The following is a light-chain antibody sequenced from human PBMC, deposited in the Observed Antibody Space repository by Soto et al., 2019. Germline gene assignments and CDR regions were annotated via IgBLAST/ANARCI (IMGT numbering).Light chain of an antibody. CDR2: DVS. CDR1: SSDVGGYNY. V-gene: IGLV2-11*01. CDR3: CSYAGSYTV. Sequence: QSALTQPRSVSGSPGQSVTISCTGTSSDVGGYNYVSWYQQHPGKAPKLMIYDVSKRPSGVPDRFSGSKSGNTASLTISGXXXXXXXXXSCCSYAGSYTVFGGGTKVTVL. J-gene: IGLJ2*01.